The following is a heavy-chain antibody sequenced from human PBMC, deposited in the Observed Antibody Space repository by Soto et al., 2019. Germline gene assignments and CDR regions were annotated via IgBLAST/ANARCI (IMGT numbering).Heavy chain of an antibody. D-gene: IGHD6-13*01. Sequence: GGSLRLSCAASGFIFSSYWMSWVRQAPGKGLEWVANIKQDGSEKYYVDSVKGRFTMSRDNAKNSLYLQMNSLRAEDTAVYYCARDSSSSGLDYWGQGTPVTVSS. CDR1: GFIFSSYW. CDR3: ARDSSSSGLDY. J-gene: IGHJ4*02. V-gene: IGHV3-7*01. CDR2: IKQDGSEK.